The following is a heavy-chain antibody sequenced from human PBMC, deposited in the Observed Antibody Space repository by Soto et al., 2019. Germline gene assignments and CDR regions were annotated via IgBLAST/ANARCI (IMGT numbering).Heavy chain of an antibody. CDR2: ISVYTGNT. D-gene: IGHD2-8*01. CDR1: GYTFTSYG. V-gene: IGHV1-18*04. J-gene: IGHJ6*02. Sequence: QVQLVQSGGEVTKPGASVKVSCKSSGYTFTSYGVSWVRQAPGQGLEWLGWISVYTGNTKQAQKFQDRVTLTTEASTSTAYMELRSLRSDATAVYYCARDRCTTDRCYTHHFDGLGQGTTVTVSS. CDR3: ARDRCTTDRCYTHHFDG.